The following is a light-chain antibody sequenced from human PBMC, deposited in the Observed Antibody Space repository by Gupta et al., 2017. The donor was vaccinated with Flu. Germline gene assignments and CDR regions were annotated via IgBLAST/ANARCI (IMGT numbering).Light chain of an antibody. CDR1: QNVKNY. V-gene: IGKV3-15*01. J-gene: IGKJ5*01. CDR2: GAS. CDR3: QQYSDWPPIT. Sequence: AILSVSTGESATLSCRASQNVKNYLAWYQQKPGQAPSLLLFGASTRDTGIPARFSGSGSGTDFTLTISSRQSEDFAVYYCQQYSDWPPITFGQGTRLEIK.